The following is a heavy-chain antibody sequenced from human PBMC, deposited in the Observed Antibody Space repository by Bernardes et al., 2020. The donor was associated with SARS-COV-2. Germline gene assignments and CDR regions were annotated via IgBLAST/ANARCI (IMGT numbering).Heavy chain of an antibody. Sequence: YLRLSCAASGFTFSSYGMHWVRQAPGKGLEWVAVISYDGSNKYYADSVKGRFTISRDNSKNTLYLQMNSLRAEDTAVYYCAKGSTQATDWGQGTLVTVSS. J-gene: IGHJ4*02. V-gene: IGHV3-30*18. CDR3: AKGSTQATD. CDR1: GFTFSSYG. CDR2: ISYDGSNK.